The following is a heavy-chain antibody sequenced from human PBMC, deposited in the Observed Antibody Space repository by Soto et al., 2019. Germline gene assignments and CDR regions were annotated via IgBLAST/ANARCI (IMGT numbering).Heavy chain of an antibody. V-gene: IGHV3-23*01. Sequence: PGGSLRLSCAASGFTFSSYAMSWVRQAPGKGLEWVSAISGSGGSTYYADSVKGRFTISRDNSKNTLYLQMNRLRAEDTAVYYCAKELGYYDSSGYDPPVNLDYWGQGTLVTVSS. CDR3: AKELGYYDSSGYDPPVNLDY. D-gene: IGHD3-22*01. J-gene: IGHJ4*02. CDR2: ISGSGGST. CDR1: GFTFSSYA.